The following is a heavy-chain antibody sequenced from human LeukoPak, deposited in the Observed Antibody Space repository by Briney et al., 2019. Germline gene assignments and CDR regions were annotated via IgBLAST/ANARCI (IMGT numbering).Heavy chain of an antibody. V-gene: IGHV3-73*01. J-gene: IGHJ5*02. D-gene: IGHD1-14*01. CDR1: GFTFSGSA. Sequence: GGCLRLSCAASGFTFSGSAMHWVRQASGKGLEWVGRIRSKANSYATAYAASVKGRFTISRDDSKNTAYLQMNSLKTEDTAVYYCTRPTTLNWFDPWGQGTLVTVSS. CDR2: IRSKANSYAT. CDR3: TRPTTLNWFDP.